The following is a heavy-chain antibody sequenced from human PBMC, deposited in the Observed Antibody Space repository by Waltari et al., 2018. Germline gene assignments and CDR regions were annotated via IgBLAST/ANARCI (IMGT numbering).Heavy chain of an antibody. Sequence: QLQLQESGPGLVKPSETLSLTCTVSGGSISSSSYYWGWIRPPPGTGLEGSGGIYYSGSHYYNPSLKSRVTISVDTSKIQFSLKLSSVTAADTAVYYCARRGLGYCSGGSCTSKTGYYYYYMDVWGKGTTVTVSS. CDR3: ARRGLGYCSGGSCTSKTGYYYYYMDV. CDR2: IYYSGSH. D-gene: IGHD2-15*01. CDR1: GGSISSSSYY. V-gene: IGHV4-39*01. J-gene: IGHJ6*03.